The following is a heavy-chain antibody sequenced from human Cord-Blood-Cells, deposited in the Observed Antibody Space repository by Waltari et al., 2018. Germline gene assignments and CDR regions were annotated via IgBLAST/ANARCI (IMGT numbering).Heavy chain of an antibody. CDR3: AKALTAADDAFDI. J-gene: IGHJ3*02. CDR2: ISGSGGST. D-gene: IGHD6-13*01. V-gene: IGHV3-23*01. Sequence: EVQLLESGGGLVQPGGSLRLSCAASGSTFSSYAMSWVRQAPGKGLEWVSAISGSGGSTYYADSVKGRFTISRDNSKNTLYLQMNSLRAEDTAVYYCAKALTAADDAFDIWGQGTMVTVSS. CDR1: GSTFSSYA.